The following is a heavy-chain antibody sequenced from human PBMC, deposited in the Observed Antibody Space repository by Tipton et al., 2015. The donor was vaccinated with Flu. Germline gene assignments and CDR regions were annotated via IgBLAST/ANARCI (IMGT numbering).Heavy chain of an antibody. CDR1: YW. CDR2: IYPGDSDT. J-gene: IGHJ3*02. D-gene: IGHD6-19*01. V-gene: IGHV5-51*01. CDR3: ASSSGGSGRDAFDI. Sequence: YWSWIRQPPGKGLEWMGIIYPGDSDTRYSPSFQGQVTISADKSISTAYLQWSSLKASDTAMYYCASSSGGSGRDAFDIWGQGTMVTVSS.